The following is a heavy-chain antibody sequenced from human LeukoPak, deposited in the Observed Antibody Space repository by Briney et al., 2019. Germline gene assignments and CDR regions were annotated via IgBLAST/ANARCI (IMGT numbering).Heavy chain of an antibody. CDR3: ARDYCSSTSCLFDY. J-gene: IGHJ4*02. V-gene: IGHV1-2*06. CDR1: GYTFTGYH. D-gene: IGHD2-2*01. CDR2: INPNSGDT. Sequence: ASVKVSCKASGYTFTGYHIHWVRQAPGQGLEWMGRINPNSGDTNYAQKFQGRVAMTRDTSISTAFMELTRLRSDDTAVYYCARDYCSSTSCLFDYWGQGTLVTVSS.